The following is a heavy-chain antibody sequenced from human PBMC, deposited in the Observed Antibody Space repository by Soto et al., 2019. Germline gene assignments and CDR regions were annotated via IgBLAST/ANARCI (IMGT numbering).Heavy chain of an antibody. J-gene: IGHJ5*02. D-gene: IGHD2-21*02. CDR1: GFTFSTYA. CDR2: ISGSGGCT. V-gene: IGHV3-23*01. CDR3: AKFYGGNSAHTYTIDP. Sequence: EVQLLESGGGLVQPGGSLRLSCAASGFTFSTYAMSWVRQAPGKGLEWVSTISGSGGCTHYADSVKGRFTISRDNSKNTLYLQMNSLRAEDTAVYYCAKFYGGNSAHTYTIDPWGQGTLVTVSS.